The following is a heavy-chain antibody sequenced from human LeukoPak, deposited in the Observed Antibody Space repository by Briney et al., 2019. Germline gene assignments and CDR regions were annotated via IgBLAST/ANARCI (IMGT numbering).Heavy chain of an antibody. CDR3: ARDLMFDSSGFYYLGY. J-gene: IGHJ4*02. V-gene: IGHV4-59*01. D-gene: IGHD3-22*01. Sequence: SETLSLTCTVSGGSISSYYWSWIRQPPGKGLEWIGYIYYSGSTIYNPSLKSRVTISVDTSKNQFSLKLSSVTAADTAVYYCARDLMFDSSGFYYLGYWGQGTLVTVSS. CDR2: IYYSGST. CDR1: GGSISSYY.